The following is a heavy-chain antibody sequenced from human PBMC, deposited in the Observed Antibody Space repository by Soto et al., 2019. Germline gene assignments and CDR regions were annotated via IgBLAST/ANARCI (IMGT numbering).Heavy chain of an antibody. V-gene: IGHV4-61*01. CDR2: IYYSGST. Sequence: SETLSLTCTVSGGSVSSGSYYWSWIRQPPGKGLEWIGYIYYSGSTNYNPSLKSRVTISVDTSKNQFSLKLSSVTAADTAVYYCARDRRPKGEINWFDPWGQGTLVTVSS. D-gene: IGHD3-10*01. CDR3: ARDRRPKGEINWFDP. CDR1: GGSVSSGSYY. J-gene: IGHJ5*02.